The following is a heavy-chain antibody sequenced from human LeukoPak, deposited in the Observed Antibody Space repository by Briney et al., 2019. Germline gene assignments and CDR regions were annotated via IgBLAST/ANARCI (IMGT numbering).Heavy chain of an antibody. CDR1: GFTFSSYG. J-gene: IGHJ4*02. D-gene: IGHD6-13*01. Sequence: GGTLRLSCAASGFTFSSYGMHWVRQAPGKGLEWVAVIWYDGSNKYYADSVKGRFTISRDNSKNTLYLQMNSLRAEDTAVYYCARDEASSHTDYWGQGTLVTVSS. CDR2: IWYDGSNK. CDR3: ARDEASSHTDY. V-gene: IGHV3-33*01.